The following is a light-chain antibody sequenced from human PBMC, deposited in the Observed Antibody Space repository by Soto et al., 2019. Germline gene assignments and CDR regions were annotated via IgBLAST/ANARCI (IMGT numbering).Light chain of an antibody. V-gene: IGKV1-27*01. J-gene: IGKJ3*01. Sequence: DIQMTQSPSSLSASVGDRVTITCRASQGISNYIAWYQQKPGKAPKLLIYAASTLQSGVPSRFSDSGSGTDYTLTITSLQPEDVATYSCQKYSSVPLFGPGIKVDIK. CDR1: QGISNY. CDR2: AAS. CDR3: QKYSSVPL.